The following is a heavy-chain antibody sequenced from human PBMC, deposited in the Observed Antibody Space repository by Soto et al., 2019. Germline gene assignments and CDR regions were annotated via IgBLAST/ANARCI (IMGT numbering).Heavy chain of an antibody. D-gene: IGHD5-12*01. CDR2: INHSGST. Sequence: SETLSLTCAVYGGSFSGYYWSWVRQPPGKGLEWIGEINHSGSTNYNPSLKSRVTISVDTSKNQFSLKLSSVTAADTAVYYCASPRAWGVATIAFDYWGQGTLVTVSS. V-gene: IGHV4-34*01. J-gene: IGHJ4*02. CDR3: ASPRAWGVATIAFDY. CDR1: GGSFSGYY.